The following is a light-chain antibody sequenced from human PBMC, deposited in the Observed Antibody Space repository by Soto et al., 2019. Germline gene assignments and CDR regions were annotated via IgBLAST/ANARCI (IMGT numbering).Light chain of an antibody. J-gene: IGKJ2*01. V-gene: IGKV1-12*01. CDR3: QQASSFPHT. CDR2: PAS. Sequence: DIQMTQSPSTVSASVGDGVTITCRASQPISSWLAWFRQRPGKAPELLIYPASTLHSGVPSRFSGSGSGTDFALTISGLQPEDFATYYCQQASSFPHTFGQGTRVDIK. CDR1: QPISSW.